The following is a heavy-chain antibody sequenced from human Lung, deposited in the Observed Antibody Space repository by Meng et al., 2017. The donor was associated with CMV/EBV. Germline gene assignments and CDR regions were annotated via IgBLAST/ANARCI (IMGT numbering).Heavy chain of an antibody. CDR3: ARLSGTISDY. J-gene: IGHJ4*02. Sequence: VSCTASGDTFSSYAISWVRQAPGQGLEWMGGIIPTFGTANYAQKFQGRVTITTGESTSTAYMELSSLRSDDTAVYYCARLSGTISDYWGQGTLVTVSS. V-gene: IGHV1-69*05. CDR2: IIPTFGTA. CDR1: GDTFSSYA. D-gene: IGHD1-26*01.